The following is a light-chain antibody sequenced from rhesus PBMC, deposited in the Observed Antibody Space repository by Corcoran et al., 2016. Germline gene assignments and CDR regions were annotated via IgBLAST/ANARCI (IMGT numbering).Light chain of an antibody. CDR1: ENVNNY. J-gene: IGKJ2*01. CDR3: QHSYGTPYS. V-gene: IGKV1-74*01. CDR2: AAS. Sequence: DIQMTQSPSSLSASVGDRVTITCRASENVNNYLHWYQQKPGKAPKLLIYAASTLQSVVPSSFSGRGSGKDYTVTISSLQAEDVATYYCQHSYGTPYSFGQGTKVEIK.